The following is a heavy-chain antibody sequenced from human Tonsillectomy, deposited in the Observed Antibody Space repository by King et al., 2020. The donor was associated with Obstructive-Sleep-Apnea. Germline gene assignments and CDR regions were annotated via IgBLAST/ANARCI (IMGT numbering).Heavy chain of an antibody. Sequence: QLQESGPGLVKPSQTLSLTCTVSGGSISSGGYYWSWIRQHPGKGLEWIGYIYYSGSTYYNPSLKSQVTISVDTSKNQFSLKLSSVTAADTAVYYCARGAGGVIVSYYFDYWGQGTLVTVSS. CDR2: IYYSGST. J-gene: IGHJ4*02. D-gene: IGHD2-8*02. CDR1: GGSISSGGYY. V-gene: IGHV4-31*01. CDR3: ARGAGGVIVSYYFDY.